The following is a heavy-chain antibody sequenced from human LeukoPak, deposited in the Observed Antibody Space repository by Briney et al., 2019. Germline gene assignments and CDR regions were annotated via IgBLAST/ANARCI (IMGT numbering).Heavy chain of an antibody. Sequence: PGGSLRLSCAASGFTFSSYGMHWVRQAPGKGLEWVAVISYDGSNKYYADSVKGRFTISRDNSKNTLYLQMNSLRAEDTAVYYCAKAGWFDPWGQGTLVTVSS. CDR3: AKAGWFDP. CDR1: GFTFSSYG. V-gene: IGHV3-30*18. J-gene: IGHJ5*02. CDR2: ISYDGSNK.